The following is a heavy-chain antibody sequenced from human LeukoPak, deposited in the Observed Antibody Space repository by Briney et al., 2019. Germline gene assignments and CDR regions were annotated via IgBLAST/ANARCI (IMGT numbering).Heavy chain of an antibody. V-gene: IGHV3-23*01. CDR1: GFTLSSYA. J-gene: IGHJ4*02. Sequence: PGGSLRLSCAASGFTLSSYAMSWVRQAPGKGVEWVSAISGSGGSTYYADSVKGRFTISRDNTKNTLYLQMNSLRAEDTAVYYCAKDERGDGSGSYTFFDYWGQGTLVTVSS. D-gene: IGHD3-10*01. CDR2: ISGSGGST. CDR3: AKDERGDGSGSYTFFDY.